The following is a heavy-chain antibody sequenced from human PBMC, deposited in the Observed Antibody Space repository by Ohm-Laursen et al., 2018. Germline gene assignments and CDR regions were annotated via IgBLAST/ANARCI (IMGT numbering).Heavy chain of an antibody. Sequence: SETLSLTCTVSGGSISSYYWTWIRQPPGKGLERIGYLYYRGTTNYSPSLKSRVTISVDTSKNQFSLKLSSVTAADTALYYCARIESDSGGYWYFGMDVWGQGTTVTVSS. V-gene: IGHV4-59*01. CDR2: LYYRGTT. J-gene: IGHJ6*02. CDR1: GGSISSYY. D-gene: IGHD3-22*01. CDR3: ARIESDSGGYWYFGMDV.